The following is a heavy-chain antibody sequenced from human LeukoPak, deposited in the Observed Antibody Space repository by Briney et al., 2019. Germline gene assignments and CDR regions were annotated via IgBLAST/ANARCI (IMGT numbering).Heavy chain of an antibody. Sequence: ASVKVSCKASGYTFTDYYIHWVRQARGQGLEWMGWINPNSGGTNYTQKFQGRVTMTRDTSISTAYLELNRLTSDDTAVYYCARVLARYGNLDYWGQGILVTVSA. J-gene: IGHJ4*02. CDR1: GYTFTDYY. CDR2: INPNSGGT. CDR3: ARVLARYGNLDY. V-gene: IGHV1-2*02. D-gene: IGHD1-14*01.